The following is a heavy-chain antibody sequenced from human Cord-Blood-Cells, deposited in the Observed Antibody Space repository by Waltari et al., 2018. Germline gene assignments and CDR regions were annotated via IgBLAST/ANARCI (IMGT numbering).Heavy chain of an antibody. CDR3: AKDRYSVVVVAAFDY. Sequence: GGLVQPGRSLRLSCAASGFTFDAYAMHWVRHAPGKGLEWVSGISWNSGSIGYADSVKGRFTISRDNAKNSLYLQMNSLRAEDTALYYCAKDRYSVVVVAAFDYWGQGTLVTVSS. CDR2: ISWNSGSI. J-gene: IGHJ4*02. V-gene: IGHV3-9*01. D-gene: IGHD2-15*01. CDR1: GFTFDAYA.